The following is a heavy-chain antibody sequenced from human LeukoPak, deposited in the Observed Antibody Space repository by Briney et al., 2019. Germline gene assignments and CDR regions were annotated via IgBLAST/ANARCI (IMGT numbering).Heavy chain of an antibody. CDR3: ASGWDSSGYPHY. J-gene: IGHJ4*02. D-gene: IGHD3-22*01. CDR2: TIPIFGTA. V-gene: IGHV1-69*01. Sequence: SVKVSCKASGGTFSSYAISWVRQAPGQGLEWMGGTIPIFGTANYAQKFQGRVTITADESTSTAYMELSSLRSEDTAVYYCASGWDSSGYPHYWGQGTLVTVSS. CDR1: GGTFSSYA.